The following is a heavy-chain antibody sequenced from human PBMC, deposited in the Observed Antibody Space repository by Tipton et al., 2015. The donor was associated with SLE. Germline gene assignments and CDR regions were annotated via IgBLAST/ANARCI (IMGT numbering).Heavy chain of an antibody. V-gene: IGHV4-39*07. CDR1: GGSISSNNYY. CDR3: ARDNLQLRGFDV. D-gene: IGHD1-7*01. J-gene: IGHJ3*01. Sequence: GLVKPSETLSLTCTVSGGSISSNNYYWGWIRQPPGKGLEWIASIYYRGNTHYHSSLKSRLTMSVDTSKNQFSLKLSSMAAADTAVYYCARDNLQLRGFDVWGQGTVVTVSS. CDR2: IYYRGNT.